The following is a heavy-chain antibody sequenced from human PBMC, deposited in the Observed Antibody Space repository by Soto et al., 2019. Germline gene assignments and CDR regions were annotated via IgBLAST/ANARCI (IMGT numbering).Heavy chain of an antibody. D-gene: IGHD3-22*01. V-gene: IGHV2-5*01. CDR1: GFSLSTSGVG. CDR2: IYWNDDK. CDR3: AHSPTTDSSGYYYYYYGMDV. J-gene: IGHJ6*02. Sequence: SGPTLVKPTQTLTLTCTFSGFSLSTSGVGVGWIRQPPGKALEWLALIYWNDDKRYSPSLKSRLTITKDTSKNQVVLTMTNMDPVDTATYYCAHSPTTDSSGYYYYYYGMDVWGQGTTVTVSS.